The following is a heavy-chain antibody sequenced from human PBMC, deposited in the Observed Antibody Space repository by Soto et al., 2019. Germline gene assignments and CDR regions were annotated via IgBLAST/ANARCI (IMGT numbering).Heavy chain of an antibody. V-gene: IGHV1-69*01. J-gene: IGHJ4*02. CDR2: IIPIFGTA. CDR1: GGTFSSYA. CDR3: ARDPSPYYCDSRCYPYLYY. Sequence: QVQLVQSGAEVKKPGSSVKVSCKDSGGTFSSYAISWVRQAPGQGLEWMGGIIPIFGTANYAQKFQGRVTITADESTSTAYKQLSRLRSEDTALYYCARDPSPYYCDSRCYPYLYYWGQGTLVTVSS. D-gene: IGHD3-22*01.